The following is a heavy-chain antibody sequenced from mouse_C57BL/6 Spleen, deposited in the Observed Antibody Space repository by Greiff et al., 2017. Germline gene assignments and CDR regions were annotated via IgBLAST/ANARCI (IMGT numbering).Heavy chain of an antibody. CDR1: GYAFSSSW. CDR3: ARGGVTTVVATKDY. D-gene: IGHD1-1*01. J-gene: IGHJ2*01. V-gene: IGHV1-82*01. Sequence: VQLVESGPELVKPGASVKISCKASGYAFSSSWMNWVKQRPGKGLEWIGRIYPGDGDTNYNGKFKGKATLTADKSSSTAYMQLSSLTSEDSAVYFCARGGVTTVVATKDYWGQGTTLTVSS. CDR2: IYPGDGDT.